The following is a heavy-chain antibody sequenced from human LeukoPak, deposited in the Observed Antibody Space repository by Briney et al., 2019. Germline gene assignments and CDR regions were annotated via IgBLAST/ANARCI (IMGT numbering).Heavy chain of an antibody. Sequence: ASVKVSCKASGYTFTGYYMHWVRQAPGQGLEWMGWINPNSGGANHAQKFQGRVTMTRDTSISTAYMELSRLRPDDTAVYYCARDRYCSGGSCYSGWANYFDYWGQGTLVTVSS. CDR3: ARDRYCSGGSCYSGWANYFDY. V-gene: IGHV1-2*02. CDR2: INPNSGGA. D-gene: IGHD2-15*01. J-gene: IGHJ4*02. CDR1: GYTFTGYY.